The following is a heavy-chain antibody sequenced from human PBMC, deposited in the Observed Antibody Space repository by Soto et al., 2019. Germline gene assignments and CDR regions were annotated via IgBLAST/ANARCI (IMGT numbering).Heavy chain of an antibody. D-gene: IGHD6-19*01. J-gene: IGHJ4*02. CDR2: ISYDGSNK. V-gene: IGHV3-30-3*01. CDR3: ARDLVVAGTKSFDY. CDR1: GFTLSSYA. Sequence: VGSLRLSCAASGFTLSSYAMHWVRQAPGKGLEWVAVISYDGSNKYYADSVKGRFTISRDNSKNTLYLQMNSLRAEDTAVYYCARDLVVAGTKSFDYWGQGTLVTVSS.